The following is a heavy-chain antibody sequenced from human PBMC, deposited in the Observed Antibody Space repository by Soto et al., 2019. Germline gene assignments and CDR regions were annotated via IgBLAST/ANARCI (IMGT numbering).Heavy chain of an antibody. V-gene: IGHV4-34*01. CDR3: AREHVLRYFDRKRFFDY. J-gene: IGHJ4*02. D-gene: IGHD3-9*01. CDR1: GGSFSGYY. CDR2: INHSGST. Sequence: QVQLQQWGAGLLKPSETLSLTCAVYGGSFSGYYWSWIRQPPGKGLEWIGEINHSGSTNYNPSLKSRVTISVDTSKNQFSLKLSSVTAADTAVYYCAREHVLRYFDRKRFFDYWGQGTLVTVSS.